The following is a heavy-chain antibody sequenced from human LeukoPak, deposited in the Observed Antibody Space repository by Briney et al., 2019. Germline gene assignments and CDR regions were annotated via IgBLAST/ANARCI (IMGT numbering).Heavy chain of an antibody. Sequence: SQTLSLTCAISGDSVSSNSAAWNWIRQSPSRGLEWLGRTYYRPKLYNDYAVSVKSGITIIADTSKNQFSLEVNSVTPEDTAVYYCTRATGGWFDPWGQGTLVTVSS. CDR2: TYYRPKLYN. J-gene: IGHJ5*02. CDR1: GDSVSSNSAA. CDR3: TRATGGWFDP. D-gene: IGHD3-10*01. V-gene: IGHV6-1*01.